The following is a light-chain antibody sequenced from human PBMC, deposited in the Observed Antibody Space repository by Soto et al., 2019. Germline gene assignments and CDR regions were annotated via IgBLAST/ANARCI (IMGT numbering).Light chain of an antibody. Sequence: AIQVTQSPSSLSASVGDRVTITCRASQDIRNDLAWYQQRPGQAPHLLIFAAFNLQSGVPSRFSGGGSLTEFTLTIDSLQPDDFATYYCQQYNTYSETFGQGTKVDIK. V-gene: IGKV1-6*01. J-gene: IGKJ1*01. CDR3: QQYNTYSET. CDR2: AAF. CDR1: QDIRND.